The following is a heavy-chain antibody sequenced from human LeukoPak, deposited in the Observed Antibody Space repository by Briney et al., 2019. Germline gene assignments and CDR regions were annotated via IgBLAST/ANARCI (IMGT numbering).Heavy chain of an antibody. CDR1: GFTFSSYS. D-gene: IGHD4-17*01. CDR2: ISSSSSYI. CDR3: ARATTVTTLVDAFDI. Sequence: GGSLRLSCAASGFTFSSYSINWVRQAPGKGLEWVSSISSSSSYIYYADSVKGRFTLSRDNARNSLYLQMNSLRAEDTALYYCARATTVTTLVDAFDIWGQGIMVTVSS. J-gene: IGHJ3*02. V-gene: IGHV3-21*01.